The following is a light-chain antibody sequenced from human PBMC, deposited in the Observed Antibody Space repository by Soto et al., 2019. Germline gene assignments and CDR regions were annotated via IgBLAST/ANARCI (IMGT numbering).Light chain of an antibody. Sequence: QSALTQPASVSGSPGQSITISCTGTSSDVGAYNYVSWYRQHPGKAPKLVIYEVSNRPSGISSRFSGSKSGNTASLTISGLQAEDEVDYYCSSYTQFSTVVFGGGTKVTVL. V-gene: IGLV2-14*01. CDR1: SSDVGAYNY. J-gene: IGLJ3*02. CDR2: EVS. CDR3: SSYTQFSTVV.